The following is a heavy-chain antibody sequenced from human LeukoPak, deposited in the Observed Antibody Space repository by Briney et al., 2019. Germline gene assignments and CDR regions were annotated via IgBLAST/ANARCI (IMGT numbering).Heavy chain of an antibody. CDR1: GLTLNSSG. J-gene: IGHJ3*02. V-gene: IGHV3-21*01. CDR2: ITPGSSYI. CDR3: GRGSDEFDI. Sequence: KSGGSLRLSCTASGLTLNSSGMNWVRQAPGKGLEWVSSITPGSSYIYYADSMKGRFTVSRDNAKNSLYLHMNSLRAADTAIYYCGRGSDEFDIWGQGTMVTVSS.